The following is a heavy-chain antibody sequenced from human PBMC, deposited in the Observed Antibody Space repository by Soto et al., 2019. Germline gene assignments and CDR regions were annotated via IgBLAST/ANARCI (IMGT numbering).Heavy chain of an antibody. CDR3: ARDPVDTPMVTYYYCYGVDV. J-gene: IGHJ6*02. V-gene: IGHV3-11*01. D-gene: IGHD5-18*01. CDR2: ISTSGSTI. CDR1: GFTFSGYY. Sequence: QVQLVESGGGLVKPGGSLRLSCAASGFTFSGYYMTWIRQAPGKGLEWVSYISTSGSTIYYADSVKGRFTISRDNAKNSLYLQMNSLRAEDTAVYYCARDPVDTPMVTYYYCYGVDVWGQGTTVTVSS.